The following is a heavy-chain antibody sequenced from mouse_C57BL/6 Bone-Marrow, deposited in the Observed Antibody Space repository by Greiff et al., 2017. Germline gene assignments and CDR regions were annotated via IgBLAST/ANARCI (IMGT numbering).Heavy chain of an antibody. CDR3: ARRDDGYYWFAY. V-gene: IGHV5-12*01. CDR2: ISNGGGST. Sequence: EVMLVESGGGLVQPGGSLKLSCAASGFTFSDYYMYWVRQTPEKRLEWVAYISNGGGSTYYPDTVKGRFTISRANAKNTLYLQMSRLKSEDTAMYYCARRDDGYYWFAYWGQGTLVTVSA. J-gene: IGHJ3*01. D-gene: IGHD2-3*01. CDR1: GFTFSDYY.